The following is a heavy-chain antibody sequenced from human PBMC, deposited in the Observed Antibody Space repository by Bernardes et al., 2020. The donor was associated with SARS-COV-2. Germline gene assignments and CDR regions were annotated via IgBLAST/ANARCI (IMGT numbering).Heavy chain of an antibody. Sequence: GGSLRLSCDVSGFTFTHYAMNWVRQTPGKGLEWVSSISGDGGTTYHADSVKGRFTISRDNSKNTLSLQMNSLRAEDTALYYCARGSLFYHNDEAPFHYWGQGTLVTVSS. J-gene: IGHJ4*02. CDR2: ISGDGGTT. V-gene: IGHV3-23*01. CDR3: ARGSLFYHNDEAPFHY. D-gene: IGHD2-8*01. CDR1: GFTFTHYA.